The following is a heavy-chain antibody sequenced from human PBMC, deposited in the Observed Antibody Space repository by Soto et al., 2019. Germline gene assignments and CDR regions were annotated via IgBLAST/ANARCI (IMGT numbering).Heavy chain of an antibody. D-gene: IGHD6-25*01. CDR2: ISGGGGST. CDR1: GFTFSSYA. CDR3: AKDSTDISAAPNIDH. J-gene: IGHJ4*02. Sequence: GGSLRLSCSASGFTFSSYAMSWVRQAPGKGLEWVSAISGGGGSTYYADSVKGRFTISRDNSKNTLYLQMNSLRAEDTAVYYCAKDSTDISAAPNIDHWCQQDVLTISS. V-gene: IGHV3-23*01.